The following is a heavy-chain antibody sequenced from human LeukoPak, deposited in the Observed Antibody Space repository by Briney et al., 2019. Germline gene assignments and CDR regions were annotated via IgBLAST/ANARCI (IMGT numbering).Heavy chain of an antibody. CDR3: ARDLRYYGSGSYRY. CDR2: INPNSGGT. J-gene: IGHJ4*02. D-gene: IGHD3-10*01. CDR1: GYTFTGYY. Sequence: ASVKVSCKASGYTFTGYYMHWVRQSPAQGLEWMGRINPNSGGTNYAQKLQGRVTMTRDTSISTAYMELSRLRSDDTAVYYCARDLRYYGSGSYRYWGQGTLVTVSS. V-gene: IGHV1-2*06.